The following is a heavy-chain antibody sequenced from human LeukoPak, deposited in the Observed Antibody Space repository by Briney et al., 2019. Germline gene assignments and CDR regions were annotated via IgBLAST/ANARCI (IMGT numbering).Heavy chain of an antibody. CDR3: ASVVPAAIPGDYYYGMDV. D-gene: IGHD2-2*02. V-gene: IGHV1-8*01. Sequence: GASVKVSCKASGYTFTSYDINWVRQATGQGLEWMGWMNPNSGNTGYAQKSQGRVTMTRNTSISTAYMELSSLRSEDTAVYYCASVVPAAIPGDYYYGMDVWGQGTTVTVSS. CDR2: MNPNSGNT. J-gene: IGHJ6*02. CDR1: GYTFTSYD.